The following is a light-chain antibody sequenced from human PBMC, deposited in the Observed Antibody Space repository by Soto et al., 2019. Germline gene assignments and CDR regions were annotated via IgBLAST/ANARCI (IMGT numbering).Light chain of an antibody. J-gene: IGKJ5*01. CDR1: QSVSSY. CDR3: QQRSNWPPIT. Sequence: SQSVSSYLASYQQKPGQAPRLLXYDASNRATGIPARFSGSGSGTDFTLTISSLEPEDFAVYYCQQRSNWPPITFGQGTRLEIK. CDR2: DAS. V-gene: IGKV3-11*01.